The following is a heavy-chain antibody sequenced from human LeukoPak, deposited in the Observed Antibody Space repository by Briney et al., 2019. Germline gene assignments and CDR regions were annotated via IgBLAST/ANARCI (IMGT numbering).Heavy chain of an antibody. CDR3: ARHNSWGDY. J-gene: IGHJ4*02. CDR2: IFYSGST. D-gene: IGHD6-13*01. V-gene: IGHV4-39*01. Sequence: SETLSLTCTVSGGSISRSSYFWGWIRQPPGKGLDWIGSIFYSGSTYDNPSGKSRVTISVDTSNNQFSLKVSSVTAPDTAVYYCARHNSWGDYWGQGILVTVSS. CDR1: GGSISRSSYF.